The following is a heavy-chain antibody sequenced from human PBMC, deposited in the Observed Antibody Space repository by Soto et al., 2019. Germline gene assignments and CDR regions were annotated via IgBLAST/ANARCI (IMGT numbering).Heavy chain of an antibody. CDR2: IYYSGST. Sequence: QVQLQESGPGLVKPSQTLSLTCTVSGGSISSGDYYWSWIRQPPGKGLEWIGYIYYSGSTYYNPSPQSRVTISVDTSKNQFSLKLSSVTAADTAVYYCARVGGDYGGKVGDYWGQGTLVTVSS. CDR3: ARVGGDYGGKVGDY. J-gene: IGHJ4*02. V-gene: IGHV4-30-4*01. CDR1: GGSISSGDYY. D-gene: IGHD4-17*01.